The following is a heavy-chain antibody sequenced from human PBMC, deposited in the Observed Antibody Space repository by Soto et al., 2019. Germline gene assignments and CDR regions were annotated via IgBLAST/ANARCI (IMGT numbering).Heavy chain of an antibody. CDR3: ARYDVAGDWFDP. D-gene: IGHD6-19*01. CDR2: INPNSGGT. V-gene: IGHV1-2*04. J-gene: IGHJ5*02. Sequence: GASVKVSCKASGYTFTGYYMHWVRQAPGQGLERMGWINPNSGGTNYAQKFQGWVTMTRDTSISTAYMELSRLRSDDTAVYYCARYDVAGDWFDPWGQGTLVTVSS. CDR1: GYTFTGYY.